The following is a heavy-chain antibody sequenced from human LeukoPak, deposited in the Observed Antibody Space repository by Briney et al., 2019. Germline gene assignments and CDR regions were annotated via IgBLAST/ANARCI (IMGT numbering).Heavy chain of an antibody. CDR3: AKDFASTVDTAMVPQKLQVHWYFDL. Sequence: PGGSLRLSCAASGFTFSSYAMSWVRQAPGKGLEWVSAISGSGGSTYYADSVKGRFTISRDNSKNTLYLQMNSLRAEDTAVYYCAKDFASTVDTAMVPQKLQVHWYFDLWGRGTLATVSS. V-gene: IGHV3-23*01. CDR1: GFTFSSYA. D-gene: IGHD5-18*01. CDR2: ISGSGGST. J-gene: IGHJ2*01.